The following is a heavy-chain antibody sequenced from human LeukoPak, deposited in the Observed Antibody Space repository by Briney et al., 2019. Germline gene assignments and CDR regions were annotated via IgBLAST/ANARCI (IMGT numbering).Heavy chain of an antibody. Sequence: GGSLRLSCAASGFTFSSYSMNWVRQAPGKGLEWVSYISSSSSTIHYADSVKGRFTIPRDNAKNSLYLQMNSLRAEDMAVYYCARDWTVTMDYWGQGTLVTVSS. CDR1: GFTFSSYS. J-gene: IGHJ4*02. D-gene: IGHD4-17*01. CDR3: ARDWTVTMDY. V-gene: IGHV3-48*01. CDR2: ISSSSSTI.